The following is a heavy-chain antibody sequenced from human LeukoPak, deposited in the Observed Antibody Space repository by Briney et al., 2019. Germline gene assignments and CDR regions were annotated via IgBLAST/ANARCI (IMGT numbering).Heavy chain of an antibody. CDR1: GGTFSRYT. D-gene: IGHD3-16*01. CDR2: ISPLFGSA. V-gene: IGHV1-69*01. Sequence: GSSVKVSCKASGGTFSRYTLNWVRQAPGQGLEWMGGISPLFGSAKYAQKFQGRVTITADESTSTAYMELRSLRSDDTAVYYCARGGARFGDAFDYWGQGTLVTVSS. CDR3: ARGGARFGDAFDY. J-gene: IGHJ4*02.